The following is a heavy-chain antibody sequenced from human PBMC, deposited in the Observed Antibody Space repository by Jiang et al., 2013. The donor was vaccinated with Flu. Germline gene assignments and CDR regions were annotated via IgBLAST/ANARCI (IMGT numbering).Heavy chain of an antibody. CDR3: AKDRGAGYLLVGGLSFDV. Sequence: VQLVESGGGVVQPGRSLRLSCAASGFTFDDYAMEWVRQVPGKGLEWVSSISWNSGLIDYADSVKGRFTISRDNAKNSLYLEMISLRPEDTALYYCAKDRGAGYLLVGGLSFDVWG. D-gene: IGHD3-10*01. CDR1: GFTFDDYA. CDR2: ISWNSGLI. V-gene: IGHV3-9*01. J-gene: IGHJ3*01.